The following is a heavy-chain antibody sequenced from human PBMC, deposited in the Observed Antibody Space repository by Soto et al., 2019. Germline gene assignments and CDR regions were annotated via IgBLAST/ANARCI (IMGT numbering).Heavy chain of an antibody. J-gene: IGHJ4*02. Sequence: QLQLVESGGGVVQPGRSLRLSCVGFGFAFHTSDIHWVRQAPGRGLEWVGLVSYDGSNKFYGDSVKDRFTFSRDNSKSTLYLQMNSLGTDDTAIYYCAKNLGDPGDFWGQGTQVTVSS. CDR3: AKNLGDPGDF. CDR1: GFAFHTSD. D-gene: IGHD4-17*01. CDR2: VSYDGSNK. V-gene: IGHV3-30*18.